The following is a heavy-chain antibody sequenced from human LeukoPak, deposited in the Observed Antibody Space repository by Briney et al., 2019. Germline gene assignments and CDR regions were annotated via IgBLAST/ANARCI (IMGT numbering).Heavy chain of an antibody. D-gene: IGHD1-1*01. CDR2: IFYTGSA. V-gene: IGHV4-39*07. CDR1: GGSINTTTYY. CDR3: ARVGTPLFLDY. J-gene: IGHJ4*02. Sequence: PSETLSLTCSVSGGSINTTTYYWRWVRQSPGKGLEWIASIFYTGSAHYTPSLKSRVTISVDPSTNQFSLKLNSVTAADTAVYYCARVGTPLFLDYWGQGTLVTVSS.